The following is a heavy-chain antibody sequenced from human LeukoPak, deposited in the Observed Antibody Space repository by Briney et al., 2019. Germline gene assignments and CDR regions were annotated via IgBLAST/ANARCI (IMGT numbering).Heavy chain of an antibody. CDR2: ISGSGGST. Sequence: GGTLRLSCAASGFTFSSYGMSWVRQAPGKGLEWVSAISGSGGSTYYADSVKGRFTISRDNSKNTLYLQMNSLRAEDTAVYYCAKSRTLISYYDSSGYPITQPSYYFDYWGQGTLVTVSS. V-gene: IGHV3-23*01. J-gene: IGHJ4*02. CDR3: AKSRTLISYYDSSGYPITQPSYYFDY. D-gene: IGHD3-22*01. CDR1: GFTFSSYG.